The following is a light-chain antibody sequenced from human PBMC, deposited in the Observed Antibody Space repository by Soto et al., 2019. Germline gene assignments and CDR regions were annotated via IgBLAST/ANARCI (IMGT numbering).Light chain of an antibody. CDR3: QHDTTFTYT. V-gene: IGKV1-5*03. CDR1: LSINSW. CDR2: RAS. J-gene: IGKJ2*01. Sequence: DTQMTQSPSTLSVSVGDRVTITCRASLSINSWLAWYQQKPWKAPNLLIHRASTLQSGVPSRFSGSGSGTEFTITITSLQPDDFATYYCQHDTTFTYTLVQGTKLE.